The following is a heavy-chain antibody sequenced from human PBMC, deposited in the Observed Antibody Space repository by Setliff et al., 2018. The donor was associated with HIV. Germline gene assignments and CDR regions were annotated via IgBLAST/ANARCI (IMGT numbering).Heavy chain of an antibody. CDR2: ISGSGTST. CDR3: ARDQGNYVPLGYYYGMDV. J-gene: IGHJ6*02. D-gene: IGHD1-7*01. Sequence: PGGSLRLSCAASGFSFGNDGMTWVRQAPGKGLEWVSRISGSGTSTYYANFVKGRFTIFRDNSKNSLYLQMNSLRAEDTAVYYCARDQGNYVPLGYYYGMDVWGQGTTVTVSS. V-gene: IGHV3-23*01. CDR1: GFSFGNDG.